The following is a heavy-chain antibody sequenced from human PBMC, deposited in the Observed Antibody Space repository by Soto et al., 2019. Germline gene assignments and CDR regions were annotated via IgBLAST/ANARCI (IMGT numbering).Heavy chain of an antibody. CDR3: ARVGSEFDYYYYGMDV. CDR2: ISSSSSYT. V-gene: IGHV3-11*05. CDR1: GFTFSDYY. Sequence: QVQLVESGGGLVKPGGSLRLSCAASGFTFSDYYMSWIRQAPGKGLEWVSYISSSSSYTNYADSVKGRFTISRDNAKNSLYLQMNSLRAEDTAVYYCARVGSEFDYYYYGMDVWGQGITVTVSS. D-gene: IGHD1-26*01. J-gene: IGHJ6*02.